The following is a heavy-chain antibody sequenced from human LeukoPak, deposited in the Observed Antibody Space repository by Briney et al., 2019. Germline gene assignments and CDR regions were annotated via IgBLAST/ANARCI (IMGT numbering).Heavy chain of an antibody. Sequence: TGGSLRLSCAASGFTFSSYEMNWVRQAPGKGLEWVSYISSSGSTIYYADSVKGRFTISRDNSKNTLYLQMNSLRAEDTAVYYCADTRDGYNYDAFDIWGQGTMVTVSS. CDR2: ISSSGSTI. D-gene: IGHD5-24*01. V-gene: IGHV3-48*03. CDR1: GFTFSSYE. CDR3: ADTRDGYNYDAFDI. J-gene: IGHJ3*02.